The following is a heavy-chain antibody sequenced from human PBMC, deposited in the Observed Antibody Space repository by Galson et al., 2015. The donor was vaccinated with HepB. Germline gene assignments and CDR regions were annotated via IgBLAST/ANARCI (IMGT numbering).Heavy chain of an antibody. CDR3: ARDQYQSIAAPRVLYL. J-gene: IGHJ2*01. Sequence: SVKVSCKASGYTFTGYYMHWVRQAPGQGLEWMGWINPNSGGTNYAQKFQGRVTMTRDTSISTAYMELSRLRSDDTAVYYCARDQYQSIAAPRVLYLWGRGTLVTVSS. D-gene: IGHD6-6*01. V-gene: IGHV1-2*02. CDR2: INPNSGGT. CDR1: GYTFTGYY.